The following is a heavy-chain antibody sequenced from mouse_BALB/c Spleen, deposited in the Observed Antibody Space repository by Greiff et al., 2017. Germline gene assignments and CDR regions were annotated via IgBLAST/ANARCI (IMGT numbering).Heavy chain of an antibody. CDR1: GFTFSSYA. CDR2: ISSGGSYT. CDR3: AGDLRPFAY. V-gene: IGHV5-9-3*01. Sequence: EVHLVESGGGLVKPGGSLKLSCAASGFTFSSYAMSWVRQTPEKRLEWVATISSGGSYTYYPDSVKGRFTISRDNAKNTLYLQMSSLRSEDTAMYYCAGDLRPFAYWGQGTLVTVSA. D-gene: IGHD1-2*01. J-gene: IGHJ3*01.